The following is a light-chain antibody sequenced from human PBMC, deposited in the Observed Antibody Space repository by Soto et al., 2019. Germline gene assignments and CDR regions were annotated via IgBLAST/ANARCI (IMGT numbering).Light chain of an antibody. V-gene: IGKV3-20*01. CDR3: QQYGSSTWT. CDR1: QSVSRSY. CDR2: GAS. Sequence: DIVWTQSAGSLAVTAGERATLSSRASQSVSRSYLDWYQPTPGKAPRXXIYGASRRETGIPERFSGSGSGSAFTRSISRLEPEDVEVDYCQQYGSSTWTFCLGTKVDIK. J-gene: IGKJ1*01.